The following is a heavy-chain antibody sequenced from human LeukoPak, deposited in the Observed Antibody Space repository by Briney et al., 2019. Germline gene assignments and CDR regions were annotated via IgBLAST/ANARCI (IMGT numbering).Heavy chain of an antibody. CDR1: GGTFSSYA. Sequence: ASVKVSCKASGGTFSSYAISWVRQAPGQGLEWMGGIIPIFGTANYAQKFQGRVTITADESTSTAYMELSSLRSEDTAVYYCARGRILYYYGSGSYPNDYWGQGTLVTVSS. V-gene: IGHV1-69*13. D-gene: IGHD3-10*01. CDR3: ARGRILYYYGSGSYPNDY. J-gene: IGHJ4*02. CDR2: IIPIFGTA.